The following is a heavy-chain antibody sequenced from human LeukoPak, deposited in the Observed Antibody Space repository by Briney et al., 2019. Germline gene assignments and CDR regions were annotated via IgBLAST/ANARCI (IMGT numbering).Heavy chain of an antibody. Sequence: GGSLRLSCAASGFTFSSYAMSWVRQAPGKGLEWVSAISGSGGSTYYADPVKGRFTISRDNSKNTLYLQMNSLRAEDTAVYYCASYGSGTFYGMDVWGQGTTVTVSS. V-gene: IGHV3-23*01. D-gene: IGHD3-10*01. CDR2: ISGSGGST. CDR3: ASYGSGTFYGMDV. J-gene: IGHJ6*02. CDR1: GFTFSSYA.